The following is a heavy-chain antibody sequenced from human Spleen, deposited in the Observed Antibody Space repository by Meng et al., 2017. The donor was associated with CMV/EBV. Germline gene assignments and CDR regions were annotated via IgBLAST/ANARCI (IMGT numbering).Heavy chain of an antibody. J-gene: IGHJ4*02. V-gene: IGHV3-9*01. CDR3: VLEPDY. Sequence: SLKISCEGSGFTFDNFAMHWVRQVPGKGLEWVSGITGNSASRVYVDSVKGRFSISRDNAKNSLYLQMNGLRAEDTAVYYCVLEPDYWGQGTLVTVSS. CDR2: ITGNSASR. CDR1: GFTFDNFA. D-gene: IGHD1-1*01.